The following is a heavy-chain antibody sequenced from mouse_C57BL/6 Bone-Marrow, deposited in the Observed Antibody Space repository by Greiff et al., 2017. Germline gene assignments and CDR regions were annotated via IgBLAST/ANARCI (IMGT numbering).Heavy chain of an antibody. Sequence: QVQLQQPGAELVKPGASVKMSCKASGYTFTSYWITWVKKRPGQGLEWIGDLYPGSGSTNYNEKFKSTATLTVVTSSSTAYLQFSSLTSEDSAVYYCARDYGSSYGYWGQGTTLTVSS. D-gene: IGHD1-1*01. CDR3: ARDYGSSYGY. J-gene: IGHJ2*01. CDR1: GYTFTSYW. CDR2: LYPGSGST. V-gene: IGHV1-55*01.